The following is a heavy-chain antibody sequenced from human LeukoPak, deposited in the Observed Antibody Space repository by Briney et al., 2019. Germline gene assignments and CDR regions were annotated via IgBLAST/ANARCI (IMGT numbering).Heavy chain of an antibody. CDR1: GFTFSSYS. CDR3: AGAPLSGWSDY. V-gene: IGHV3-21*04. D-gene: IGHD6-19*01. J-gene: IGHJ4*02. Sequence: GGSLRLSCAASGFTFSSYSMNWVRQAPGKGLEWVSSISSSSSYIYYADSVKGRFTISRDTSKNTLYLQMNSLRAEDTAVYYCAGAPLSGWSDYWGQGTLVTVSS. CDR2: ISSSSSYI.